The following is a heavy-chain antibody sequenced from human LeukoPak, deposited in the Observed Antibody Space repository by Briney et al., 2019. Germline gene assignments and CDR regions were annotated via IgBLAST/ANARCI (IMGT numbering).Heavy chain of an antibody. CDR1: GFTVGTNY. J-gene: IGHJ5*02. V-gene: IGHV3-53*01. Sequence: GGSLRLSCAASGFTVGTNYMTWVRQAPGKGLEWVSVLYSGGSTYYADSVKGRFTISRDNSKNTLYLQMNSLRVEDTAMYYCARGEPVSWGQGTLVTVSS. CDR3: ARGEPVS. CDR2: LYSGGST.